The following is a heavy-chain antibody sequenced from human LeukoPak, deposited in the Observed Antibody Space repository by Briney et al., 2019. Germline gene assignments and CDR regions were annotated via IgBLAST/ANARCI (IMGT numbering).Heavy chain of an antibody. J-gene: IGHJ4*02. V-gene: IGHV3-21*01. D-gene: IGHD6-13*01. Sequence: GGSLRLSCAASGFTFSSYSMSWVRQAPGKGLEWVSSISSSSSYIYYADSVKGRFTISRDNAKNSLYLQMNSLRAEDTAVYYCARDGTAAAGFDYWGQGTLVTVSS. CDR1: GFTFSSYS. CDR3: ARDGTAAAGFDY. CDR2: ISSSSSYI.